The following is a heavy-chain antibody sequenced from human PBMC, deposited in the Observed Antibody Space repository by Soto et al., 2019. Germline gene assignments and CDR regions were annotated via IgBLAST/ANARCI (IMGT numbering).Heavy chain of an antibody. CDR1: GFTFSSYG. CDR3: ARDRYSYYDFWSGSLPYYYFGMDV. J-gene: IGHJ6*02. V-gene: IGHV3-33*01. CDR2: IWFDGSNK. D-gene: IGHD3-3*01. Sequence: GGSLRLSCAASGFTFSSYGMHWVRQAPGKGLEWVAVIWFDGSNKWYADSVKGRFTISRDNSKNTLYLQMNSLRAEDTAVYSCARDRYSYYDFWSGSLPYYYFGMDVWGQGTTVTVSS.